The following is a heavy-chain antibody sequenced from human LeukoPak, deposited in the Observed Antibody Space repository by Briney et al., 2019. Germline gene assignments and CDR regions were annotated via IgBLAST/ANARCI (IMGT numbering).Heavy chain of an antibody. D-gene: IGHD3-10*01. Sequence: PSETLSLTCTVSGGSISSSNYYWGWIRQPPGKGLEWIGSIYYGGSTYSNPPLKSRVTISVDTSKNQFSLKLTSVTAADTAVFFCARHAHSGDFYTTSYYYYYMDVWGKGTTVTVSS. J-gene: IGHJ6*03. CDR2: IYYGGST. CDR1: GGSISSSNYY. CDR3: ARHAHSGDFYTTSYYYYYMDV. V-gene: IGHV4-39*01.